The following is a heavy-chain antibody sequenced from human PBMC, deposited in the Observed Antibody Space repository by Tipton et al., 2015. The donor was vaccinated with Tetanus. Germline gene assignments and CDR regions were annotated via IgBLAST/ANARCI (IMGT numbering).Heavy chain of an antibody. Sequence: TLSLTCAVYGGSFSGFYWGWIRQPPGKGLEWIGSIYYSGSTYYNPSLKSRVTISVDTSKNQFSLKLSSVTAADTAVYYCARHQREGFLEWLLSSFDYWGQGTLVTVSS. V-gene: IGHV4-39*01. J-gene: IGHJ4*02. D-gene: IGHD3-3*01. CDR1: GGSFSGFY. CDR2: IYYSGST. CDR3: ARHQREGFLEWLLSSFDY.